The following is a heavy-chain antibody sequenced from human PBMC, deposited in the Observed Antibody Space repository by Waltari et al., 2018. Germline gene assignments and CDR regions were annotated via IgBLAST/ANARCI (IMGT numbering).Heavy chain of an antibody. CDR2: ISWNSGRI. CDR1: GFTFDDYA. J-gene: IGHJ4*02. CDR3: AKELRSLERGFDL. V-gene: IGHV3-9*01. Sequence: EIQLVQSGGGSVQPGKSLTLSCAASGFTFDDYAMQWVRQVPGRGMEWVSMISWNSGRIKYADSVKGRFTISRDNAKTSVYMQMNSLKIEDTAVYYCAKELRSLERGFDLWGQGTPVIVSS. D-gene: IGHD3-3*01.